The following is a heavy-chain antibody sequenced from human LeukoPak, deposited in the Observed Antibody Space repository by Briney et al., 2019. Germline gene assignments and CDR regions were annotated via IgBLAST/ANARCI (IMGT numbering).Heavy chain of an antibody. J-gene: IGHJ3*02. V-gene: IGHV1-69*05. CDR3: ARGRVVRGGAFDI. D-gene: IGHD2-15*01. CDR2: IIPIFGTA. Sequence: SVKVSCKASGGTFSSYAISWVRQAPGQGLEWMRRIIPIFGTANYAQKFQGRVTITTDESTSTAYMELSRLRSDDTAVYYCARGRVVRGGAFDIWGQGTMVTVSS. CDR1: GGTFSSYA.